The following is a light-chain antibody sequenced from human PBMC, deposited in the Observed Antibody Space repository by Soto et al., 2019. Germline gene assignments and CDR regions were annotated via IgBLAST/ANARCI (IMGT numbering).Light chain of an antibody. V-gene: IGLV2-11*01. CDR2: DVN. CDR1: SSDVGGYNY. CDR3: CSFAGNFGV. J-gene: IGLJ1*01. Sequence: QSALTQPRSVSGSPGQSVTISCTGISSDVGGYNYVSWYQQHPGKAPKLMIYDVNKRPSGVPDRFSGSKSGNTASLTISGLQAEDEAGYYCCSFAGNFGVFGTGTKLTVL.